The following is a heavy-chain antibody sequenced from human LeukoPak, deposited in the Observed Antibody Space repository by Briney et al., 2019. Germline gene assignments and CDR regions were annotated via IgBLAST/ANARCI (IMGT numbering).Heavy chain of an antibody. CDR3: ARLRDHYYDSSGYLYYFDY. V-gene: IGHV4-39*01. Sequence: SETLSLTCTVSGGSISSSSYYWGWIRQPPGKGLEWIGSIYYSGSTYYNPSLKSRVTISVDTSKNQFSLKLSSVTAADTAVYYCARLRDHYYDSSGYLYYFDYWGQGTLVTVSS. J-gene: IGHJ4*02. CDR1: GGSISSSSYY. CDR2: IYYSGST. D-gene: IGHD3-22*01.